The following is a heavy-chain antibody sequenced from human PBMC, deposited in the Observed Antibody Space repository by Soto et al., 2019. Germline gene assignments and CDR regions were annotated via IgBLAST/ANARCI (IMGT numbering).Heavy chain of an antibody. V-gene: IGHV3-74*01. CDR2: INSDGSVS. D-gene: IGHD2-15*01. Sequence: EVQLVESGGGLVQPGGSLRLSCAASGFTFSNYWMYWVRQAPGKGLVWVSRINSDGSVSSYADSVKGRLTISRDNVKNTLYLQMDGLRAEDAAVYYCARGDAVGGTCYSLAGSFYYHINVCGKGTTVTVFS. CDR1: GFTFSNYW. CDR3: ARGDAVGGTCYSLAGSFYYHINV. J-gene: IGHJ6*03.